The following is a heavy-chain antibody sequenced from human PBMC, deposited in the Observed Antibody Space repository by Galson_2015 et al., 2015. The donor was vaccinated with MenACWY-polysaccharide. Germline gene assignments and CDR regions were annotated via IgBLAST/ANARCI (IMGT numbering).Heavy chain of an antibody. J-gene: IGHJ2*01. CDR2: IYPGDSET. V-gene: IGHV5-51*03. D-gene: IGHD3-22*01. CDR1: GDTFTSSW. CDR3: ARRGNDYDSNLGRGWYFDL. Sequence: QSGAEVKKPGESLKISCKGSGDTFTSSWIGWVRQMPGKGLEWMGIIYPGDSETIYSPSFQGQVTISADKSITTAYLQWSSLKTSDTAMLYCARRGNDYDSNLGRGWYFDLWGRGTLVTVYS.